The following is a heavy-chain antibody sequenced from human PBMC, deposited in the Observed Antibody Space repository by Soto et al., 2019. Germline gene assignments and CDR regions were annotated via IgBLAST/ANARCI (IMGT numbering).Heavy chain of an antibody. V-gene: IGHV4-39*01. CDR3: ARRYGWLYFDY. CDR2: IFYSGST. J-gene: IGHJ4*02. CDR1: GGCSSSSSYC. Sequence: SETLSHTWTVSGGCSSSSSYCWGWIRQPPGKGLEWIGTIFYSGSTYYNPSLKSRVTISVDTSKNQFSLKLTSVTAADTALYYCARRYGWLYFDYWGQGSLVTVSS. D-gene: IGHD3-10*01.